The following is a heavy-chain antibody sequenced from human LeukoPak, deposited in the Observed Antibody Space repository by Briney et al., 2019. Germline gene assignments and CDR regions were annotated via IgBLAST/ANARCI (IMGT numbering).Heavy chain of an antibody. D-gene: IGHD5-24*01. Sequence: GGSLRLSCAASGFTFSSYSMNWVRQAPGKGLEWVSSIGSSSSYIYYADSVKGRFTISRDNAKNTLYLQMNSLRAEDTAVYYCSRDLRGRDGYWGQGILVIVSS. CDR1: GFTFSSYS. CDR3: SRDLRGRDGY. V-gene: IGHV3-21*01. J-gene: IGHJ4*02. CDR2: IGSSSSYI.